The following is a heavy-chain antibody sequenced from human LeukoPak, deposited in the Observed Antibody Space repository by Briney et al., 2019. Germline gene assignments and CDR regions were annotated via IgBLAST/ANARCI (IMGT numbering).Heavy chain of an antibody. V-gene: IGHV3-15*01. CDR3: TTDWHIVGASFDY. Sequence: GGSLRLSCAASGFTFSNAWMSWVRQAPGKGLEWVGRIKSKTDGGTTDYAASVKGRFTISRDDSKNTLYLQMNSLKTEDTAVYYCTTDWHIVGASFDYWGQGTLVTVSS. J-gene: IGHJ4*02. CDR2: IKSKTDGGTT. CDR1: GFTFSNAW. D-gene: IGHD1-26*01.